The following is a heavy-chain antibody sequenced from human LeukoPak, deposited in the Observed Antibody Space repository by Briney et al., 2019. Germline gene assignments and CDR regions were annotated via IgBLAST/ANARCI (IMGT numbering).Heavy chain of an antibody. CDR3: ARLRDNWFDP. CDR1: GGSISSGSYY. J-gene: IGHJ5*02. Sequence: SQTLSLTCTVSGGSISSGSYYWSWIRQPAGKGLEWIGRIYTSGSTSYNPSLKSRVTISVDTSKNQFSLKLSSVTAADTAVYYCARLRDNWFDPWGQGTLVTVSS. V-gene: IGHV4-61*02. CDR2: IYTSGST.